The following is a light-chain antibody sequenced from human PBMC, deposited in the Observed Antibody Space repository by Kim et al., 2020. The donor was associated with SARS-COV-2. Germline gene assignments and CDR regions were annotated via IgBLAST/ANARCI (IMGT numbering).Light chain of an antibody. CDR3: ASYNIYTDFV. CDR1: SGDVGDNDY. Sequence: QSALTQPASVSGSPGQSITISCTGRSGDVGDNDYVSWYQQNPGRDPKLIIYDVNNRPSGVSNCFSGSTSGNTASLTISGLQTEDEADYYCASYNIYTDFVFGGGTRLTVL. CDR2: DVN. J-gene: IGLJ3*02. V-gene: IGLV2-14*03.